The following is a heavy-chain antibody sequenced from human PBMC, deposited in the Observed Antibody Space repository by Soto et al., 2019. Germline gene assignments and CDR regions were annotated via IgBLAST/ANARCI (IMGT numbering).Heavy chain of an antibody. CDR1: GFTFSSYA. CDR2: ISGSGGST. Sequence: GSLRLSCAASGFTFSSYAMSWVRQAPGKGLEWVSAISGSGGSTYYADSVKGRFTISRDNSKNTLYLQMNSLRAEDTAVYYCANMYYYDSSGPGSAFDIWGQGTMVTVSS. J-gene: IGHJ3*02. V-gene: IGHV3-23*01. CDR3: ANMYYYDSSGPGSAFDI. D-gene: IGHD3-22*01.